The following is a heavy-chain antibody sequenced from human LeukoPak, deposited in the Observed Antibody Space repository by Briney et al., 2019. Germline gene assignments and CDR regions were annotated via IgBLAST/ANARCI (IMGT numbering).Heavy chain of an antibody. CDR3: ARGSPAYGSGSVPPNYYYYMDV. CDR2: INPSGGST. Sequence: ASVKVSCKASGYTFTSYYMHWVRQAPGQGLEWMGIINPSGGSTSYARKFQGRVTMTRDTSTSTVYMELSSLRSEDTAVYYCARGSPAYGSGSVPPNYYYYMDVWGKGTTVTVSS. CDR1: GYTFTSYY. D-gene: IGHD3-10*01. J-gene: IGHJ6*03. V-gene: IGHV1-46*01.